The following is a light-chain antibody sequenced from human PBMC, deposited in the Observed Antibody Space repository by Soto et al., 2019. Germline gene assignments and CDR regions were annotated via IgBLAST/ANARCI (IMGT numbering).Light chain of an antibody. CDR1: QDLERW. V-gene: IGKV1-12*01. CDR3: KQSRSFPLT. CDR2: AAS. J-gene: IGKJ4*01. Sequence: DIQMTQSPSSLSASVGDRVTITCRASQDLERWLAWYQKKQGEAPKVLMFAASSLQSGLPSRLSGGGYGTDFSITISSMKNEDFETYYCKQSRSFPLTFGGGTKVDIK.